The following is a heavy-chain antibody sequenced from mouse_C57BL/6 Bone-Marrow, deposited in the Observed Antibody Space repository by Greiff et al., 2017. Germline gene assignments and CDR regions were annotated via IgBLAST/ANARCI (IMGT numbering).Heavy chain of an antibody. CDR2: ISSGGSYT. J-gene: IGHJ4*01. V-gene: IGHV5-6*01. D-gene: IGHD2-2*01. CDR3: AGYGSYAMDY. CDR1: GFTFSSYG. Sequence: EVQGVESGGDLVKPGGSLKLSCAASGFTFSSYGMSWVRQTPDKRLEWVATISSGGSYTYYPDSVKGRFTISRDNAKNTLYLQMSSLKSEDTAMYYCAGYGSYAMDYWGQGTSVTVSS.